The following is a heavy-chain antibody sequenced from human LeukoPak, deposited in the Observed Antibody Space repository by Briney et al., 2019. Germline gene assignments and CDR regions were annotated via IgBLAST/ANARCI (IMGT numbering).Heavy chain of an antibody. CDR3: TRGDSSGYYNPTDY. V-gene: IGHV3-49*04. CDR2: IRTKAYGGTT. J-gene: IGHJ4*02. CDR1: GFTFGDYA. Sequence: GGSLRLSCTASGFTFGDYAMSWVRQAPGKGLEWVGFIRTKAYGGTTEYAASVKGRFTISRDDSKSIAYLQMNSLKTEDTAVYYCTRGDSSGYYNPTDYWGQGTLVTVSS. D-gene: IGHD3-22*01.